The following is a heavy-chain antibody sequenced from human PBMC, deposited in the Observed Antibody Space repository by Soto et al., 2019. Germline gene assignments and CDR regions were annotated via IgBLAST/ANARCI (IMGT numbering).Heavy chain of an antibody. V-gene: IGHV3-21*01. CDR3: ARVTVRAWDAFDI. D-gene: IGHD3-16*02. CDR2: ISSSSSYI. J-gene: IGHJ3*02. Sequence: EGSLRLSCAASGFTFSSYSMNWVRQAPGKGLEWVSSISSSSSYIYYADSVKGRFTISRDNAKNSLYLQMNSLRAEDTAVYYCARVTVRAWDAFDIWGQGTMVTVSS. CDR1: GFTFSSYS.